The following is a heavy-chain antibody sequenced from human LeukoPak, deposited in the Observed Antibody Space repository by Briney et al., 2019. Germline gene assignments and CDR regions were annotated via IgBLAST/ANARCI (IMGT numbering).Heavy chain of an antibody. V-gene: IGHV1-2*02. Sequence: GASVKVSCKASGDTFTAYYMHWVRQAPGQGLEWMGWITPNSGGTNYAQKFQGRVTMTRDTSLSTAYMELSRLRSHDTAVYYCARGAHYHDSSEGYDYWGQGTLVTVSS. CDR1: GDTFTAYY. D-gene: IGHD3-22*01. CDR3: ARGAHYHDSSEGYDY. J-gene: IGHJ4*02. CDR2: ITPNSGGT.